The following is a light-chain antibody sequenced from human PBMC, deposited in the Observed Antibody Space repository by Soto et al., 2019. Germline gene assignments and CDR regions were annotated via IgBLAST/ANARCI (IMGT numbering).Light chain of an antibody. CDR1: QSVGTW. CDR2: DAS. V-gene: IGKV1-5*01. CDR3: QHYNSFSPWA. J-gene: IGKJ1*01. Sequence: DIQMTQSPSTLSASVGDRVTVTCRASQSVGTWLAWYQQKPGRAPNLLIYDASTLASAVPSRFSGSGSGTEFTLTLSSLQFDDFATYYCQHYNSFSPWAFGQGTKMEIK.